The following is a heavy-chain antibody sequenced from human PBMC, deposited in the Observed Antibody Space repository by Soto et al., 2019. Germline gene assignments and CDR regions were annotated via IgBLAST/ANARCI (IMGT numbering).Heavy chain of an antibody. J-gene: IGHJ4*02. V-gene: IGHV4-59*01. CDR3: ARARYDFWSGYYHGPSLDY. CDR1: GGTISSYC. Sequence: PSETLPLTCTVAGGTISSYCWSWIRQTPGKGLEWIGYIYYSGSTNYNPSLKSRVTISVDTSKNQFSLKLSSVTAADTAVYYCARARYDFWSGYYHGPSLDYWGQGTLVTVSS. D-gene: IGHD3-3*01. CDR2: IYYSGST.